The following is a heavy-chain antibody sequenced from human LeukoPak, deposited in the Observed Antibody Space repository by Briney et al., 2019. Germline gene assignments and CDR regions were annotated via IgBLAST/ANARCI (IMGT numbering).Heavy chain of an antibody. D-gene: IGHD3-22*01. CDR2: IYHSGST. V-gene: IGHV4-38-2*02. Sequence: SETLSLTCTVSGYSISSGYYWGWIRQPPGKGLEWIGSIYHSGSTYYNPSLKSRVTISVETSKNQFSLKLSSVAAADTAVYYCARYYYDSSGYYGGSAFDIWGQGTMVTVSS. CDR3: ARYYYDSSGYYGGSAFDI. CDR1: GYSISSGYY. J-gene: IGHJ3*02.